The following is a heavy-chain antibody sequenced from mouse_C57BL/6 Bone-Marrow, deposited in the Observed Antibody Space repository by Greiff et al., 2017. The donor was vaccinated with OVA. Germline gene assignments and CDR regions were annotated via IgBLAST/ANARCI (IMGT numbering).Heavy chain of an antibody. J-gene: IGHJ1*03. D-gene: IGHD2-4*01. V-gene: IGHV1-81*01. Sequence: QVQLQQSGAELARPGASVKLSCKASGYTFTSYGISWVKQRTGQGLEWIGEIYPRSGNTYYNEKFKGKATLTADKSSSTAYMELRSLTSEDSAVDFCAEGGIRRYFDVWGTGTTVTVSS. CDR2: IYPRSGNT. CDR1: GYTFTSYG. CDR3: AEGGIRRYFDV.